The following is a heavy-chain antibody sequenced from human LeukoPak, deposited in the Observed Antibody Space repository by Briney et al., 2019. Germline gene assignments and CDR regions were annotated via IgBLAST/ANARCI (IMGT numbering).Heavy chain of an antibody. J-gene: IGHJ5*02. CDR2: IESDGRRT. CDR1: GFTFSSTW. V-gene: IGHV3-74*03. D-gene: IGHD6-13*01. Sequence: GGSLRLSCAASGFTFSSTWMHWVRQVPGKELVWVARIESDGRRTTYAESVKGRFTISRDNAKNTLYLEMNSLRDEDTAVYYCAKMAAGMVAWGQGTLVTVSS. CDR3: AKMAAGMVA.